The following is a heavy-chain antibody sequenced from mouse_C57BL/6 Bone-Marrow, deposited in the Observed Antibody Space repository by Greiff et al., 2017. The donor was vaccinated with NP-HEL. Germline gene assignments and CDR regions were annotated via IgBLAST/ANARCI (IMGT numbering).Heavy chain of an antibody. Sequence: VQLQQSGPGLVQPSQCLSITCTVSGFSLTSYGVHWVRQSPGKGLEWLGVIWSGGSTDYNAAFISRLSISKDNSKSQVFFKMNSLQADDTAIYYCAPLITTVVAPAYWGQGTLVTVSA. CDR2: IWSGGST. CDR3: APLITTVVAPAY. D-gene: IGHD1-1*01. J-gene: IGHJ3*01. V-gene: IGHV2-2*01. CDR1: GFSLTSYG.